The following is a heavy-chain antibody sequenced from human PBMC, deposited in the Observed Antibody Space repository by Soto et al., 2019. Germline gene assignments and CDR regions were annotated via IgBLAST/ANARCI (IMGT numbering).Heavy chain of an antibody. J-gene: IGHJ4*02. Sequence: KPSETLSLTCTVSGGSISSGGYYWSWIRQPPGKGLEWIGYIYHSGSTYYNPSLKSRVTISVDRSKNQFSLKLSSVTAADTAVYYCARGGVLRFLEHKPYYFDYWGQGTLVTVSS. CDR1: GGSISSGGYY. V-gene: IGHV4-30-2*01. D-gene: IGHD3-3*01. CDR3: ARGGVLRFLEHKPYYFDY. CDR2: IYHSGST.